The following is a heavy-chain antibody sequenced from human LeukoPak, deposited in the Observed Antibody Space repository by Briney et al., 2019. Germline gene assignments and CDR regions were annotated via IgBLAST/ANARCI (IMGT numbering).Heavy chain of an antibody. J-gene: IGHJ5*02. V-gene: IGHV3-53*01. D-gene: IGHD5-24*01. CDR2: IYTGGRT. CDR3: ARVEMATSSLDL. CDR1: ELTVSRNY. Sequence: GGSLRLSCTDSELTVSRNYMAWVRQAPGTGLECVSVIYTGGRTFYADSVRGRLTISRDISKNTVSLQMNSLKAEDTAVYFCARVEMATSSLDLWGQGTLVIVSS.